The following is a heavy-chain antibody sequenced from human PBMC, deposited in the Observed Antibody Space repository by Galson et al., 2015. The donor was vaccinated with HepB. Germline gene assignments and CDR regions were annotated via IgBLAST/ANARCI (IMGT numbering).Heavy chain of an antibody. CDR1: GFSISSNGMR. Sequence: PALVKPTQTLTLTCTFSGFSISSNGMRVSWIRQPPGKALEWLARIDWDDEKFYSTSLRTRLTISKGTSRNQVVLTMTNVDPVDTATYYCSRMRDSNYGYFDYWGQGILVTVSS. CDR3: SRMRDSNYGYFDY. J-gene: IGHJ4*02. CDR2: IDWDDEK. V-gene: IGHV2-70*04. D-gene: IGHD4-11*01.